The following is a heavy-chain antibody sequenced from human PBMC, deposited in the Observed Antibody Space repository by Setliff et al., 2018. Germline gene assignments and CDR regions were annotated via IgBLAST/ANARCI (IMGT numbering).Heavy chain of an antibody. J-gene: IGHJ4*02. V-gene: IGHV4-59*08. CDR2: IYYGGST. Sequence: SETLSLTCTVSGGSISDYYWSWIRQAPGKGLGWMGYIYYGGSTNYNPSLNSRVAISVDTSKNQFSLNLYSVTAAATAVYYCARVGVTSGWAYWGLGTLVTVSS. CDR1: GGSISDYY. D-gene: IGHD6-19*01. CDR3: ARVGVTSGWAY.